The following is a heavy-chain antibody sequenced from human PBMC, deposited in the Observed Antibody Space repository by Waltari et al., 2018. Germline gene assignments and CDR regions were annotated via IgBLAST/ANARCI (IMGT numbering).Heavy chain of an antibody. CDR2: IKQDGSAK. Sequence: EVQLVDSGGGLVQPGGFLRLSCAASGFTFTCYWLSWVRQAPGKGQEWLANIKQDGSAKYYVDSLKGRFTISRDNAKNSLYLQMNSLTAEDTAVYYCARTIGGGAFDLWGQGTMVTVSS. CDR3: ARTIGGGAFDL. CDR1: GFTFTCYW. D-gene: IGHD3-9*01. V-gene: IGHV3-7*01. J-gene: IGHJ3*01.